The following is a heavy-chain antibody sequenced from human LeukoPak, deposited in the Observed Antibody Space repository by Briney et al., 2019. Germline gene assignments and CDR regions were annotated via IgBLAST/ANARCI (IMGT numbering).Heavy chain of an antibody. CDR2: ISAYNGNT. Sequence: ASVKVSCKASGYTFTSYGISWVRQAPGQGLEWMGWISAYNGNTSYAQKLQGRVTMTTDTSTSTAYMELRSLRSDDTAVYYCARDYYYGSGSPGEDVWGQGTTVTVSS. V-gene: IGHV1-18*01. D-gene: IGHD3-10*01. CDR1: GYTFTSYG. J-gene: IGHJ6*02. CDR3: ARDYYYGSGSPGEDV.